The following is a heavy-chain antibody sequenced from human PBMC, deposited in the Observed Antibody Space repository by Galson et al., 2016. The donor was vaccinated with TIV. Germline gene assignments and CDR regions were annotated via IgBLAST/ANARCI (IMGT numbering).Heavy chain of an antibody. V-gene: IGHV3-23*01. D-gene: IGHD6-19*01. Sequence: SLRLSCAASGFTLNNYPVSWVRQAPGQGLRWVSHITTTGRSIYYADSVRGRFTVPRDYSNNTVHLQMNGLRADDTAVYFCARVAPIAGAGHAFDSWGQGTLVTVSS. CDR2: ITTTGRSI. CDR3: ARVAPIAGAGHAFDS. J-gene: IGHJ4*02. CDR1: GFTLNNYP.